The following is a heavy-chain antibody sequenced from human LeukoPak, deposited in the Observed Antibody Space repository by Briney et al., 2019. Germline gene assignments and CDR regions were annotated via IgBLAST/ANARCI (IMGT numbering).Heavy chain of an antibody. D-gene: IGHD6-13*01. Sequence: SETLSLTCTVSGGSISTSSYYWGWVRRPPGKGLEWIGNIFYSGSTYYSPSLKSRVTISLDTSRNQFSLKLNSVTAADTAVYYCVIGYSNSWAHFDYWGQGTLVTVSS. CDR1: GGSISTSSYY. CDR2: IFYSGST. V-gene: IGHV4-39*07. J-gene: IGHJ4*02. CDR3: VIGYSNSWAHFDY.